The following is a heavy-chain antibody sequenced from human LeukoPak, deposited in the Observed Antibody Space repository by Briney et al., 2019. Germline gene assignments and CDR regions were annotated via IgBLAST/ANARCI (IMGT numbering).Heavy chain of an antibody. CDR2: LSPDGSSS. CDR3: TRSPSLGGNYWGFDC. V-gene: IGHV3-74*01. J-gene: IGHJ4*02. Sequence: QPGGSLRLSCAASGFTFSTYWMHWDRQAPGEGLVWVSRLSPDGSSSVYADSVKGRFTVSRDNAKNTLYLQMNSLRAEDTAVYYCTRSPSLGGNYWGFDCWGQGTLVTVSS. CDR1: GFTFSTYW. D-gene: IGHD1-26*01.